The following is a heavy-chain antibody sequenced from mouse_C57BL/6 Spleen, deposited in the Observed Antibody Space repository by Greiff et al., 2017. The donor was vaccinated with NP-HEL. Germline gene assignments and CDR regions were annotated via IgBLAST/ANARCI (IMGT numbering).Heavy chain of an antibody. CDR1: GFTFSSYA. Sequence: EVKVVESGGGLVKPGGSLKLSCAASGFTFSSYAMSWVRQTPEKRLEWVATISDGGSYTYYPDNGKGRFTISRDNAKNNLYLQMSHLKSEDTAMYYCARGKLGTFFFAYWGQGTLVTVSA. D-gene: IGHD4-1*01. CDR3: ARGKLGTFFFAY. J-gene: IGHJ3*01. V-gene: IGHV5-4*03. CDR2: ISDGGSYT.